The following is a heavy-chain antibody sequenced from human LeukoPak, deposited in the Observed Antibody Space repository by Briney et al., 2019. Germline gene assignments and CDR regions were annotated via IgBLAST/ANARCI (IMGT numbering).Heavy chain of an antibody. D-gene: IGHD6-6*01. Sequence: SETLSLTCTVSGGSISSGDYYWSWIRQPPGKGLEWIGYIYYSGSTYYNPSLKSRVTISVDTSMNQFSLKLSSVTAADTAVYYCARYSSSSLEYWFDPWGQGTLVTVSS. CDR3: ARYSSSSLEYWFDP. CDR2: IYYSGST. V-gene: IGHV4-30-4*01. CDR1: GGSISSGDYY. J-gene: IGHJ5*02.